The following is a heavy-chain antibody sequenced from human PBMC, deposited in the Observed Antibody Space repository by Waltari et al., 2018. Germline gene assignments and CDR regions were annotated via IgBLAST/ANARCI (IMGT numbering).Heavy chain of an antibody. CDR2: IYHSGST. CDR1: GYSISSGYY. CDR3: AGTTVLHVPLDY. V-gene: IGHV4-38-2*02. D-gene: IGHD4-17*01. J-gene: IGHJ4*02. Sequence: QVQLQESGPGLVKPSETLSLTCTVSGYSISSGYYWGWIRQPPGKGLEWIGSIYHSGSTDYNPSLKSRVTISVDTSKNQFSLKLSSVTAADTAVYYCAGTTVLHVPLDYWGQGTLVTVSS.